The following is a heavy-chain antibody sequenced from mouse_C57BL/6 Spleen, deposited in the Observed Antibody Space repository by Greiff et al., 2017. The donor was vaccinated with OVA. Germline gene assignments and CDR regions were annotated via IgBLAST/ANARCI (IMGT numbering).Heavy chain of an antibody. D-gene: IGHD1-1*01. CDR3: ARYYGSSYFDV. Sequence: VQLQQPGAELVMPGASVKLSCKASGYTFTSYWMHWVKQRPGQGLEWIGEIDPSDSYTNYNQKFKGKSTLTVDKSSSTAYMQLSSLTSEDSAVYYCARYYGSSYFDVWGTGTTVTVSS. V-gene: IGHV1-69*01. CDR1: GYTFTSYW. J-gene: IGHJ1*03. CDR2: IDPSDSYT.